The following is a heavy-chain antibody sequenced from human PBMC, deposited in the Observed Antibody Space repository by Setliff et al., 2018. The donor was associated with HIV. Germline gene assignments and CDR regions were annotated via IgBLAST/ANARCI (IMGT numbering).Heavy chain of an antibody. V-gene: IGHV1-2*06. J-gene: IGHJ4*02. Sequence: ASVKVSCKASGYSFTGYYVNWMRQAPGQGLEWMGRINPNMGDTQYAQKFQGRIIMTRDTSINTVYMELSSLTSDDTALYYCARQDIPTGYYLFDYWGQGTQVTVSS. D-gene: IGHD3-9*01. CDR2: INPNMGDT. CDR1: GYSFTGYY. CDR3: ARQDIPTGYYLFDY.